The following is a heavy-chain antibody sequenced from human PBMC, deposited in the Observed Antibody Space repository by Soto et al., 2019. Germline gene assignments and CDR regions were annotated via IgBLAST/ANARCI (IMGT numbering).Heavy chain of an antibody. CDR1: GFTFTSSA. J-gene: IGHJ4*02. CDR3: ARGGYSGSYYRFDY. CDR2: IVVGSGNT. V-gene: IGHV1-58*01. Sequence: SVKVSCKASGFTFTSSAVQWVRQARGQRLEWIGWIVVGSGNTNYAQKFQERVTITRDMSTSTAYMEMSSLNSEDTAVYYCARGGYSGSYYRFDYWGQGTLVTVSS. D-gene: IGHD1-26*01.